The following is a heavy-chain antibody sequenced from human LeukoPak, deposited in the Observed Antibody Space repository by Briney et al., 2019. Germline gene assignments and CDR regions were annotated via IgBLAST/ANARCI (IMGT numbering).Heavy chain of an antibody. D-gene: IGHD1-1*01. CDR2: VHNSGRT. Sequence: SETLSLTCTVSGGSIDTRSYSWGWVRQPPGRGLECIGSVHNSGRTYYNPSLKSRVGISMDTSKNQFSLKLSSVTAADTAVYYCARQFAHWNPFAGWGQGTLVTVSS. J-gene: IGHJ4*02. CDR3: ARQFAHWNPFAG. V-gene: IGHV4-39*01. CDR1: GGSIDTRSYS.